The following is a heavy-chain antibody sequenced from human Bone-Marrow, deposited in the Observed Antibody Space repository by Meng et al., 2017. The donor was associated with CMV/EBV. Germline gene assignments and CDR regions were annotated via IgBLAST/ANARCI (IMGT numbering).Heavy chain of an antibody. Sequence: SETLSLTCIVSGGSVSSEFYHWNWIRQSPGKGLEWIGQTVYGGSTNYNPSLKSRLTISIDTSKNQFSLNLNSATAADTAVYYCARDYDGGGMGWFDPWGQGTLVTVSS. D-gene: IGHD3-16*01. CDR1: GGSVSSEFYH. CDR2: TVYGGST. CDR3: ARDYDGGGMGWFDP. J-gene: IGHJ5*02. V-gene: IGHV4-61*01.